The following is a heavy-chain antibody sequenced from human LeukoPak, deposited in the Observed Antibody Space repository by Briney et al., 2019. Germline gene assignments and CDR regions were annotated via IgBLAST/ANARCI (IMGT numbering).Heavy chain of an antibody. CDR3: ARGPDSRKAGY. Sequence: SETLSLTCGIYGESFTDHHLSWTRQPPGKGLEWIEEISHDEGTNYNPSLRSRVTISLDMSKNQFSLKLTSVTAADTAVYYCARGPDSRKAGYWGPGTLVTVSS. J-gene: IGHJ4*02. CDR1: GESFTDHH. CDR2: ISHDEGT. V-gene: IGHV4-34*01. D-gene: IGHD1-14*01.